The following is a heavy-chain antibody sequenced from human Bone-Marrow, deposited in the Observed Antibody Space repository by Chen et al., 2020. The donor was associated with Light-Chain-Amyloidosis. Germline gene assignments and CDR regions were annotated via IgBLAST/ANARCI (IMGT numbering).Heavy chain of an antibody. CDR1: GYTFPNYC. Sequence: EVQLEQSGPEVKKPGESLKISCKVSGYTFPNYCIGWVRQMPGKGLEWMGVIYPDDSDARYSPSFEGQVTISADKSITTAYLQWRSLKASDTAMYYCARRRDGYNFDYWGQGTLVTVSS. D-gene: IGHD5-12*01. V-gene: IGHV5-51*01. CDR2: IYPDDSDA. J-gene: IGHJ4*02. CDR3: ARRRDGYNFDY.